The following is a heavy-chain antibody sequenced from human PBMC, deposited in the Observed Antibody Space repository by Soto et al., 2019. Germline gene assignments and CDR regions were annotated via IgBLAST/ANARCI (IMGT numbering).Heavy chain of an antibody. CDR1: GDTFTSYA. CDR2: IIPIFGKA. D-gene: IGHD2-2*01. Sequence: QVQLVQSGAEVKKPGSSVKVSCKASGDTFTSYAINWVRQATGQGLEWMGGIIPIFGKAHYVQTFQGRVTITADQPKSTSYMEMSSLRSEDTAVYYCTRHVQAAAYYYRMDAWGQETTVTVSS. CDR3: TRHVQAAAYYYRMDA. J-gene: IGHJ6*02. V-gene: IGHV1-69*12.